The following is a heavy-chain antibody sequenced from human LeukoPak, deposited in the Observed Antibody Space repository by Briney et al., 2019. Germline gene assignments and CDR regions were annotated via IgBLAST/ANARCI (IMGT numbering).Heavy chain of an antibody. CDR2: IYHSGST. CDR1: GGSISSSTW. CDR3: ARNPGSDYPEW. J-gene: IGHJ4*02. D-gene: IGHD4-17*01. Sequence: SETLSLTRAVSGGSISSSTWWSWVRQPPGKGLEWIREIYHSGSTNYNPSLKSRVTISVDKSKNQFSLKLSSVTTADTAVYYCARNPGSDYPEWWGQGTLVTVSS. V-gene: IGHV4-4*02.